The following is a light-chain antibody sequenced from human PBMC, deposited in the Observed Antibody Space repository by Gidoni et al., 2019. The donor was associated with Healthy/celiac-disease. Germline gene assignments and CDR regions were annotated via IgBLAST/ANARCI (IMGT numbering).Light chain of an antibody. CDR3: QSYDSSLSGWV. J-gene: IGLJ3*02. Sequence: QSVLTQPHSGSGAPGERVTISCTGSSSNIGAGYDVPRYQQLPGTAPKHLIYGNSNRPSGVPDRFSGSKSGTSASLAFTGLQAEDEADYYCQSYDSSLSGWVFGGGTKLTVL. CDR1: SSNIGAGYD. CDR2: GNS. V-gene: IGLV1-40*01.